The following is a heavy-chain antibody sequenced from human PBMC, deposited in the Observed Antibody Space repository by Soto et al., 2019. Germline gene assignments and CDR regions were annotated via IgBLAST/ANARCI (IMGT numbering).Heavy chain of an antibody. CDR2: INPNSGGT. CDR1: GYTFTDYY. J-gene: IGHJ6*02. Sequence: ASVKVSCKASGYTFTDYYMHWVRQAPGQGLEWMGWINPNSGGTNYAQKFQGRVTMTRDTSISTAYMELNRLRSDDTAVYYCARDQSPSSGWPGMDVWGQGTAVTVSS. V-gene: IGHV1-2*02. CDR3: ARDQSPSSGWPGMDV. D-gene: IGHD6-19*01.